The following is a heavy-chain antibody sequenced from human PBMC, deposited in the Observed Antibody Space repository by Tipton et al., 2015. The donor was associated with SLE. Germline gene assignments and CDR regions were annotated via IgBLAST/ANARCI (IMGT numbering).Heavy chain of an antibody. J-gene: IGHJ3*02. Sequence: QSGAEVKKPGASVRVSCKASGYTFTSYSITWVRQAPGQGLEWMGWISGYNSNTNYAQKFQGRVTITTDISTSTAYMELRSLTSDDTAVYYCARYMAPTGTRAFEMWGQGTMVIVSS. D-gene: IGHD3-9*01. CDR3: ARYMAPTGTRAFEM. CDR2: ISGYNSNT. CDR1: GYTFTSYS. V-gene: IGHV1-18*01.